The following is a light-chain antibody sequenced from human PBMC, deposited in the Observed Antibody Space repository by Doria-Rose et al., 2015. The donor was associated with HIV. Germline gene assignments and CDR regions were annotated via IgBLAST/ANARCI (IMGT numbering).Light chain of an antibody. CDR2: DGS. CDR3: HQYGTSWT. V-gene: IGKV3-20*01. Sequence: QSPGTLSLSPGERATLSCRASQSFSSNYLDWYQQKPGQAPSLLIYDGSTRATGSTVRFSASWSLTDLTLTINRLEPEDFALYYCHQYGTSWTFGQGTKVEI. CDR1: QSFSSNY. J-gene: IGKJ1*01.